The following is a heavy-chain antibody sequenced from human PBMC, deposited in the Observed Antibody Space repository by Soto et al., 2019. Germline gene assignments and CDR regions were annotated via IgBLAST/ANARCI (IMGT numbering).Heavy chain of an antibody. Sequence: PVGSLRLSCAASVFTFSNYWVTCVRDSPGKGLEWVANINQDGSDKLYVDSVKGRFTISRDDAKYSLYLQMDSLRAEDTAVYYCERNEASYYYAVEVWGQGTTVIVSS. CDR2: INQDGSDK. J-gene: IGHJ6*01. CDR3: ERNEASYYYAVEV. CDR1: VFTFSNYW. V-gene: IGHV3-7*01.